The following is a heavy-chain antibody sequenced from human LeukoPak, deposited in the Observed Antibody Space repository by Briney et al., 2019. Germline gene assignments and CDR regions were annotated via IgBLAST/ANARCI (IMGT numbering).Heavy chain of an antibody. CDR1: GFTFSSYG. D-gene: IGHD2-2*01. CDR2: IRYDGSNK. CDR3: AKDPASWTGYFDY. V-gene: IGHV3-30*02. J-gene: IGHJ4*02. Sequence: GGSLRLSCAASGFTFSSYGMHWVRQAPGKGLEWVAFIRYDGSNKYYADSVKGRFTISRDNSKNTLYLQMNSLRAEDTAVYYCAKDPASWTGYFDYGGQGTLVTVSS.